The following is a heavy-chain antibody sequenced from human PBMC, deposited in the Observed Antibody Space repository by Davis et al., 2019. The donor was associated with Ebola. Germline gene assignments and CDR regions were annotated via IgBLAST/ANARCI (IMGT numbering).Heavy chain of an antibody. CDR3: AKDLWLYWQQRGQTSTFDF. CDR2: ISYDGSNK. Sequence: PGGSLRLSCAASGFPFSSYAMHWVRQAPGKGLEWSAVISYDGSNKYYAAAVKGRFTISRDNSKNTLYLQMNSRRAEDTAVYYCAKDLWLYWQQRGQTSTFDFWGQGTLVTVSP. D-gene: IGHD6-13*01. CDR1: GFPFSSYA. J-gene: IGHJ4*02. V-gene: IGHV3-30*04.